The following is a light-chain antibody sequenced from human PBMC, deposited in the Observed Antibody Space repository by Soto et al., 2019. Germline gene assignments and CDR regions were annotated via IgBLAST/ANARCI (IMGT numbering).Light chain of an antibody. J-gene: IGLJ2*01. V-gene: IGLV1-40*01. Sequence: QSVLTQPPSVSGAPGQRVTISCTGNSSNIGAGYDVHWYQQLPGTAPKLLFYGNSNRPSGVPDRFSGSKSGTSASLAITGLQAEDEADYYCQSYDSSLSGAVFGGWTKLTVL. CDR1: SSNIGAGYD. CDR2: GNS. CDR3: QSYDSSLSGAV.